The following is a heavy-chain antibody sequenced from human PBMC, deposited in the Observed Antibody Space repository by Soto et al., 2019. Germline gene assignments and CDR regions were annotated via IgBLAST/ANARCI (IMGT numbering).Heavy chain of an antibody. D-gene: IGHD6-19*01. CDR2: IFTGGST. CDR3: ARDRHSSGWLDAFDI. CDR1: GFTVSSNY. Sequence: EVQLVESGGGLVQPGGSLRLSCAASGFTVSSNYMSWVRQAPGKGLEWVSVIFTGGSTYYADSVKGRFTISRHSSMNTVYLHMDSLRAEDTAVYYCARDRHSSGWLDAFDIWGQGKMVTVSS. V-gene: IGHV3-53*04. J-gene: IGHJ3*02.